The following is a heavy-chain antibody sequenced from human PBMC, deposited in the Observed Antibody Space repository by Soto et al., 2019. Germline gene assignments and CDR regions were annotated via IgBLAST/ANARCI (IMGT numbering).Heavy chain of an antibody. CDR3: AKLSSSPLEPDY. CDR1: GFTFDDYA. Sequence: EVQLVESGGGLVQPGRSLRLSCAASGFTFDDYAMHWVRQAPGKGLEWVSGISWNSGSIGYADSVKGRFTISRDNAKNSLYLQMNSLRAEDTALYYCAKLSSSPLEPDYWGQGTLVTVSS. J-gene: IGHJ4*02. V-gene: IGHV3-9*01. CDR2: ISWNSGSI. D-gene: IGHD6-6*01.